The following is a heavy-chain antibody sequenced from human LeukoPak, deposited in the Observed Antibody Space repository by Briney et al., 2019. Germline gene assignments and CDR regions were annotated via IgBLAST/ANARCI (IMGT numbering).Heavy chain of an antibody. Sequence: PGGSLRLSCAASGFTFSSYAMHWVRQAPGKGLEWVAVISYDGSSKYYADSVKGRFTISRDNSKNTLYLQMNSLRAEDTAVYYCAKVPYSSGWYTPTFDYWGQGTLVTVSS. V-gene: IGHV3-30-3*01. D-gene: IGHD6-19*01. CDR2: ISYDGSSK. CDR3: AKVPYSSGWYTPTFDY. J-gene: IGHJ4*02. CDR1: GFTFSSYA.